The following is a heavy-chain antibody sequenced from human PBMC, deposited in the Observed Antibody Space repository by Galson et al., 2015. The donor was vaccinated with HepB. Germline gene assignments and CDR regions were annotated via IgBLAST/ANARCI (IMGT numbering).Heavy chain of an antibody. CDR3: ARGNTAVDY. J-gene: IGHJ4*01. D-gene: IGHD2-2*02. V-gene: IGHV3-11*05. Sequence: SLRLSCAASGFTFSDYFMTWLRQAPGKGLEWVSYISGTGAYIEYADSVKGRFTISRDDTEKSLYLHMRSLRAEDTAVYFCARGNTAVDYWGQGILVTVSS. CDR1: GFTFSDYF. CDR2: ISGTGAYI.